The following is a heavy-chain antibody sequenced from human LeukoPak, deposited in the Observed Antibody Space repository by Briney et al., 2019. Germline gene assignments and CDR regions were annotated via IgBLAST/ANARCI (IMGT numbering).Heavy chain of an antibody. CDR2: INHSGST. Sequence: SETLSLTCAVYGGSFSGYYWSWIRQPPGKGLEWIGEINHSGSTNYNPSLKSRVTISVDASKNQFSLKLSPVTAADTAVYYCARGGYCSGGSCSYFDYWGQGTLVTVSS. V-gene: IGHV4-34*01. D-gene: IGHD2-15*01. CDR3: ARGGYCSGGSCSYFDY. J-gene: IGHJ4*02. CDR1: GGSFSGYY.